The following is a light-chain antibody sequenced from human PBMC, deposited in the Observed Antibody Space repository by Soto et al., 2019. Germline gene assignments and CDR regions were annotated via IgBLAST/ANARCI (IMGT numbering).Light chain of an antibody. CDR1: SSNIGAGYD. CDR3: QSYDNSLSAL. Sequence: QSVLTQPPSVSGAPGQRATISCTGSSSNIGAGYDVHWYQQLPGTAPKLLIYGNSNRPSGVPDRFSGSKSGTSASLAITGLQAEDEADYYCQSYDNSLSALFGGGTKLTVL. V-gene: IGLV1-40*01. CDR2: GNS. J-gene: IGLJ3*02.